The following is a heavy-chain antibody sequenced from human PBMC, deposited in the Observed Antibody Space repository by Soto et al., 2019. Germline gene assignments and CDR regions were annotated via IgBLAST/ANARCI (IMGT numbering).Heavy chain of an antibody. CDR1: GFTVSSNY. CDR3: ARGDYDFWSGPTN. CDR2: IYSGGST. J-gene: IGHJ4*02. D-gene: IGHD3-3*01. Sequence: GGSLGLSCAASGFTVSSNYMSWVRQAPGKGLEWVSVIYSGGSTYYADSVKGRFTISRDNSKNTLYLQMNSLRAEDTAVYYCARGDYDFWSGPTNWGQGTLVTVSS. V-gene: IGHV3-53*01.